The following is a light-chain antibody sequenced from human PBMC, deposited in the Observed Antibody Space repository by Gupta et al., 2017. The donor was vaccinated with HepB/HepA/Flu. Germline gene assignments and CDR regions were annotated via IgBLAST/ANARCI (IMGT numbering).Light chain of an antibody. J-gene: IGKJ5*01. CDR1: QSVSSY. V-gene: IGKV3-11*01. Sequence: EIVLTQSPATLSLSPGERATLSCRASQSVSSYLAWYQQKPGQAPRLLIYDASNRATGIPARFSGSGSGTDFTLTISSLEPEDFAVYYCQQRRNWPLSITFGQGTRLEIK. CDR3: QQRRNWPLSIT. CDR2: DAS.